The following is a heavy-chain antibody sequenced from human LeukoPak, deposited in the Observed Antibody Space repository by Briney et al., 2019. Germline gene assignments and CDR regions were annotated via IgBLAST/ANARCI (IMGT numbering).Heavy chain of an antibody. V-gene: IGHV3-30*04. D-gene: IGHD3-3*01. CDR3: ARDRLPSHQDDFDY. J-gene: IGHJ4*02. Sequence: GGSLRLSCVASGFTFSASTMHWVRQAPGKGLEWVAVMSYDGFTKYYADSVKGRFTISRDNSKNTLYLQMNSLRPEDTAVYYCARDRLPSHQDDFDYWGQGTLVTVFS. CDR1: GFTFSAST. CDR2: MSYDGFTK.